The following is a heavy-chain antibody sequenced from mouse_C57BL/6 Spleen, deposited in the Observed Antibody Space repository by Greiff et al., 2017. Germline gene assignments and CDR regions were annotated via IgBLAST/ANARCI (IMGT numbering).Heavy chain of an antibody. Sequence: QVQLQQPGAELVKPGASVKLSCKASGYTFTSYWMHWVKQRPGQGLEWIGMIHPNSGSTNYNEKFKSKATLTVDKSSSTAYMQLSSLTSEDSAVYYCARRPIYDGYYEAMDYWGQGTSVTVSS. CDR1: GYTFTSYW. V-gene: IGHV1-64*01. CDR3: ARRPIYDGYYEAMDY. D-gene: IGHD2-3*01. CDR2: IHPNSGST. J-gene: IGHJ4*01.